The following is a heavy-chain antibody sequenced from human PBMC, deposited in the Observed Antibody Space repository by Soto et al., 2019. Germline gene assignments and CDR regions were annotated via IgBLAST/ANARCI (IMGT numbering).Heavy chain of an antibody. Sequence: SDTLSLTFTVSGGSVSSVDYFWSWLRQSPGKRLEWIAYIYYSGSTNYNPSLKSRATISVETSKIQVSLNLTSMTAADAALYYCARSPNYYYYGFDXWGQGTAVPVS. CDR2: IYYSGST. CDR1: GGSVSSVDYF. D-gene: IGHD3-10*01. V-gene: IGHV4-61*08. CDR3: ARSPNYYYYGFDX. J-gene: IGHJ6*02.